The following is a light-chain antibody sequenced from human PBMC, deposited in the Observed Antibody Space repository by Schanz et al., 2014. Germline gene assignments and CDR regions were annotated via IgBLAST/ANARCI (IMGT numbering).Light chain of an antibody. CDR3: SSYAGNNNLRVL. CDR2: DAS. CDR1: SSDVGVYNY. Sequence: QSALTQPASVSGSPGQSITISCTGTSSDVGVYNYVSWYQQLPGKAPKLMIYDASNRPSGVSNRFSGSKSAYTASLTISGLQAEDEADYYCSSYAGNNNLRVLFGGGTKLTVL. V-gene: IGLV2-14*03. J-gene: IGLJ2*01.